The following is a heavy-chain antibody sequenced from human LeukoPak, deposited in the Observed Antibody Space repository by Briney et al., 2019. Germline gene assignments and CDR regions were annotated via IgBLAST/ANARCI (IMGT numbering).Heavy chain of an antibody. CDR1: GFTVSSNY. V-gene: IGHV3-48*01. CDR2: ITANSGTM. CDR3: ARVQARGNWFDP. Sequence: GGSLRLSCAASGFTVSSNYMSWVRQAPGKGLEWVSFITANSGTMYYADSVTGRFTISRDNARNSLYLQMNNLRAEDTAVYYCARVQARGNWFDPWGQGTLVIVSS. J-gene: IGHJ5*02.